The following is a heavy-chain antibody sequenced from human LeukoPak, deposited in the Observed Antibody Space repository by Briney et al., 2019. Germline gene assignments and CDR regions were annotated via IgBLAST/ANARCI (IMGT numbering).Heavy chain of an antibody. Sequence: GGSLRLSCAASGFTFSNYWMTWVRQAPGKGLECVANIKQDGSEKYYVDSVKGRFTISGDNAKNSLYLQMNSLRAEDTAFYYCARERCSSASCFPDYWGQGTLVTVSS. CDR2: IKQDGSEK. CDR1: GFTFSNYW. CDR3: ARERCSSASCFPDY. D-gene: IGHD2-2*01. V-gene: IGHV3-7*01. J-gene: IGHJ4*02.